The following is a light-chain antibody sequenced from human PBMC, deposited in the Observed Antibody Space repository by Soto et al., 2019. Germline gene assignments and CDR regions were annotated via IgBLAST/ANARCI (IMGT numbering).Light chain of an antibody. V-gene: IGKV3-20*01. J-gene: IGKJ5*01. CDR2: GAS. CDR3: QQRIT. CDR1: QSVSSSY. Sequence: EIVLTQSPGTLSLSPGERATLSCRASQSVSSSYLAWYQQKPGQAPRLLIYGASSRATGIPDRFSGSGSGTDFTLTISRLEPEDFAVYYCQQRITFGQGTRLESK.